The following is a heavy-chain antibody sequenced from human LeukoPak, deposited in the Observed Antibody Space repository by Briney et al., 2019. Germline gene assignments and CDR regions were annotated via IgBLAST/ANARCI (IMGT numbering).Heavy chain of an antibody. CDR1: GFTLSSYN. D-gene: IGHD6-19*01. CDR3: ARDRSSGWYVYDY. J-gene: IGHJ4*02. V-gene: IGHV3-53*01. Sequence: GGSLRLSCATSGFTLSSYNMNWVRQAPGKGLEWVSVIYSGSSTYYAESVKGRFTISSNTSKNTLYLQMNSLRADDTAVYYCARDRSSGWYVYDYWGQGTLVTVSS. CDR2: IYSGSST.